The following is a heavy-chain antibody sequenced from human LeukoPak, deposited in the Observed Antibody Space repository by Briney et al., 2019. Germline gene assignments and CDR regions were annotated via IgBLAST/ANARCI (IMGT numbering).Heavy chain of an antibody. CDR2: IIPIFGTA. CDR1: GGTFSSYA. CDR3: ARVRNYGDDAIDY. Sequence: GASVKVSCKASGGTFSSYAISWVRQAPGQGLEWMGGIIPIFGTANYAQKFQGRATITADKSTSTAYMELSSLRSEDTAVYYCARVRNYGDDAIDYWGQGTLVTVSS. J-gene: IGHJ4*02. V-gene: IGHV1-69*06. D-gene: IGHD4-17*01.